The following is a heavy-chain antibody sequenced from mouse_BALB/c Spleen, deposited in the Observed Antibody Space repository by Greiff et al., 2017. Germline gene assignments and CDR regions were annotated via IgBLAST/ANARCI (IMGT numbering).Heavy chain of an antibody. J-gene: IGHJ4*01. Sequence: EVQLQESGAELVRSGASVKLSCTASGFNIKDYYMHWVKQRPEQGLEWIGWIDPENGDTEYAPKFQGKATMTADTSSSTAYMQLKSLTSEDSAVYYCARGGYAMDYWGQGTSVTVSS. V-gene: IGHV14-4*02. CDR1: GFNIKDYY. CDR3: ARGGYAMDY. CDR2: IDPENGDT.